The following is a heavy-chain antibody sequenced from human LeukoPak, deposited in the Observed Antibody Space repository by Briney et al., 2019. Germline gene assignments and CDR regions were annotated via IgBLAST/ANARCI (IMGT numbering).Heavy chain of an antibody. D-gene: IGHD6-19*01. Sequence: PSETLSLTCAVSGYSITSGYYWGWIRQPPGKGLEWIGSIYHSGSTYYNSSLKSRVTISVDTSKNQFSLKLSSVTAADTAVYYCVRDLYSSGWFNFDYWGQGTLVTVSS. V-gene: IGHV4-38-2*02. J-gene: IGHJ4*02. CDR2: IYHSGST. CDR3: VRDLYSSGWFNFDY. CDR1: GYSITSGYY.